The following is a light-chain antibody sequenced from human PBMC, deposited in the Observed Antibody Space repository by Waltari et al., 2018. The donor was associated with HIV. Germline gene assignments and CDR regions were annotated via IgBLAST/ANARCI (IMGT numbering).Light chain of an antibody. Sequence: QSVLTQPPSASGTPGQRVTIFCSGSSSNIGTNFVYWYQHVAGKAPKLLIYRNTQRPSGVPDRFSGSKSGTSASLAISGLRSEDEADYYCAAWYDRLSVLFGGGTKLTVL. CDR3: AAWYDRLSVL. CDR2: RNT. CDR1: SSNIGTNF. J-gene: IGLJ2*01. V-gene: IGLV1-47*01.